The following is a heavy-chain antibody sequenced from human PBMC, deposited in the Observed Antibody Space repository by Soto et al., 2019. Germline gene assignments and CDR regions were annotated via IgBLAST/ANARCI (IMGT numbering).Heavy chain of an antibody. J-gene: IGHJ4*02. D-gene: IGHD3-16*01. CDR1: GVSLSGYF. Sequence: SETLSLTCEVSGVSLSGYFWIWDRQTPGKGLEWIGEINDSGASYYNPSFKSRLTISINTAKKQISLKLTSVTAADTGVYYCQGGAFWGQGTRVTVSS. CDR2: INDSGAS. V-gene: IGHV4-34*01. CDR3: QGGAF.